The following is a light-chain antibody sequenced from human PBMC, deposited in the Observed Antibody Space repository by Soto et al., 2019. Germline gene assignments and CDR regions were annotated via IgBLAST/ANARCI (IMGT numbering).Light chain of an antibody. CDR2: GAS. J-gene: IGKJ5*01. CDR3: QQYGSSIT. Sequence: LTQSPPTLSASVGDRVTITCRASQTISTWMAWYQQKPGQAPRLLIYGASSRATGIPDRFSGSGSGTDFTLTISRLEPEDFAVYYCQQYGSSITFGQGTRLEI. V-gene: IGKV3-20*01. CDR1: QTISTW.